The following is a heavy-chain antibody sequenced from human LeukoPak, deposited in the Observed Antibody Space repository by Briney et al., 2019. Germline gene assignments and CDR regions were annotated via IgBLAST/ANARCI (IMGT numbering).Heavy chain of an antibody. V-gene: IGHV1-18*01. Sequence: ASVKVSCKASGYTFTSYGISWVRQAPGQGLEWMGWISAYNGNINYAQKLQGRVTMTTDTSTSTAYMELRSLRSDDTGVYYCARAICSSTSCYHYYYYMDVWGKGTTVTVSS. J-gene: IGHJ6*03. CDR1: GYTFTSYG. CDR3: ARAICSSTSCYHYYYYMDV. CDR2: ISAYNGNI. D-gene: IGHD2-2*01.